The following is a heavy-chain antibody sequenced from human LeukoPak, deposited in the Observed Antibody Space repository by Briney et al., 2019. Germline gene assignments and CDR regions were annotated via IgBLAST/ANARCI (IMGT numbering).Heavy chain of an antibody. J-gene: IGHJ3*02. V-gene: IGHV3-23*01. Sequence: GSLSLSCAASDFAFSSYAMSWVRPAPGKGLEWVSAISGSGGSTYYADSVKGRFTISRDNSKNTLYLQMNSLRAEDTAVYYCAKRVVGATLGAFDIWGQGTMVTVSS. D-gene: IGHD1-26*01. CDR3: AKRVVGATLGAFDI. CDR2: ISGSGGST. CDR1: DFAFSSYA.